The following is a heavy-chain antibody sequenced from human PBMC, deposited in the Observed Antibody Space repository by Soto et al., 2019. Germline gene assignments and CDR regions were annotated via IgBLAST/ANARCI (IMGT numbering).Heavy chain of an antibody. J-gene: IGHJ6*02. CDR3: ARDGCTSATCDVYGMDV. V-gene: IGHV3-7*03. CDR2: IKGDGSER. D-gene: IGHD2-2*01. CDR1: GFTFISYW. Sequence: PGGSLRLSCAASGFTFISYWMSWVRQAPGKGLVWVANIKGDGSERHYVDSVKGRFIISRDNAKNSLFLQMNSLRVEDTAVYYCARDGCTSATCDVYGMDVWGQGTTVTVSS.